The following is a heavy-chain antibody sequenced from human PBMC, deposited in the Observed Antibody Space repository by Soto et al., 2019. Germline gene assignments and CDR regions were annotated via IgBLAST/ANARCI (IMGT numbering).Heavy chain of an antibody. V-gene: IGHV3-30*18. CDR2: ISYDGSNK. Sequence: QVQLVESGGGLVQPGRSLRLSCAASGFTFSSYGMHWVRQAPGKGLEWVAVISYDGSNKYYADSVKGRFTISRDNSKNTLYLQLNSLRAADTAVDYGAQYSTVVTPPYGMDVWGQGTTVTVSS. J-gene: IGHJ6*02. CDR3: AQYSTVVTPPYGMDV. CDR1: GFTFSSYG. D-gene: IGHD2-21*02.